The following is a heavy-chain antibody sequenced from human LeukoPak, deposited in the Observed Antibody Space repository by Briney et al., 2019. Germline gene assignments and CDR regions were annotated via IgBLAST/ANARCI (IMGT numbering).Heavy chain of an antibody. CDR1: GFTFSSYW. CDR2: IKQDESEN. V-gene: IGHV3-7*05. CDR3: ARDSRGALDY. J-gene: IGHJ4*02. Sequence: GGSLRLSCAASGFTFSSYWMAWVRQAPGKGLEWVANIKQDESENYYVDSLKGRFTISRDNAKNSLYLQMNSLRAEDTAVYYCARDSRGALDYWGQGTLVTVSS.